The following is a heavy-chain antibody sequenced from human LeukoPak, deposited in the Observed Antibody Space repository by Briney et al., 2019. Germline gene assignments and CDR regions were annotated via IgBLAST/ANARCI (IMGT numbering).Heavy chain of an antibody. CDR1: GGSIRSSSYY. Sequence: PSETLSLTCTVSGGSIRSSSYYWGWIRQPPGKGLEWIGSIYYSGSSYYNPSLKSRVTISVDTSKNQFSLKLSSVTAADTAVYYCARDHRKGYYYDSSGPSAAFDIWGQGTMVTVSS. CDR2: IYYSGSS. CDR3: ARDHRKGYYYDSSGPSAAFDI. J-gene: IGHJ3*02. D-gene: IGHD3-22*01. V-gene: IGHV4-39*07.